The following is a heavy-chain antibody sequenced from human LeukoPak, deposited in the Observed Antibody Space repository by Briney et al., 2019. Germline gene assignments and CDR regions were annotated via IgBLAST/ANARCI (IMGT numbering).Heavy chain of an antibody. D-gene: IGHD6-19*01. Sequence: GGSLRLSCAASGFTFSSYWMTWVRQAPGKGLDWVANIKQDGSEKYYVDSVKGRFTISRDNAKNSLYPQMNSLRVEDTAVYHCARARLAVSGNYFENWGQGTLVTVSS. V-gene: IGHV3-7*04. CDR2: IKQDGSEK. CDR1: GFTFSSYW. CDR3: ARARLAVSGNYFEN. J-gene: IGHJ4*02.